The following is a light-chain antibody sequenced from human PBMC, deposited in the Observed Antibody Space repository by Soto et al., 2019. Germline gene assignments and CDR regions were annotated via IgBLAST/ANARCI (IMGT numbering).Light chain of an antibody. V-gene: IGKV3-15*01. J-gene: IGKJ1*01. CDR1: QSVNSN. CDR3: QKYNNWLLT. CDR2: GAS. Sequence: EIVMTQSPATLSVSPGERATLSCRASQSVNSNLVWYQQKPGQAPRLLIYGASTRATGIPGRFSGSGYGTEFTLTISSLQAEDFAVYYCQKYNNWLLTFGQGTKVEIK.